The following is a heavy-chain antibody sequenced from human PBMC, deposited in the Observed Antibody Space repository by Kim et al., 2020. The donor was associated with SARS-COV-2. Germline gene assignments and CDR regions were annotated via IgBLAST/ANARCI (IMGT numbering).Heavy chain of an antibody. CDR3: ARTVVEVVGASDYFEL. D-gene: IGHD2-2*01. V-gene: IGHV3-11*01. Sequence: DPVKGRFTISRDNPKKSLFLQMNSLGAEDTAVYYCARTVVEVVGASDYFELWGQGTLVTVSS. J-gene: IGHJ4*02.